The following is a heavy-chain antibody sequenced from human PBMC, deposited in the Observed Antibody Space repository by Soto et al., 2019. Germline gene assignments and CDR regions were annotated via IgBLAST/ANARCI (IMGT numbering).Heavy chain of an antibody. D-gene: IGHD3-10*01. CDR2: IVVGSGNT. CDR3: AADPQSGFGPGSARSPSYYYYGMDV. CDR1: GFTFTSSA. J-gene: IGHJ6*02. V-gene: IGHV1-58*01. Sequence: GSSVKVSCKASGFTFTSSAVQWVRQARGQRLEWIGWIVVGSGNTNYAQKFQERVTITRDMSTSTAYMELSSLRSEDTAVYYCAADPQSGFGPGSARSPSYYYYGMDVWGQGTTXTVSS.